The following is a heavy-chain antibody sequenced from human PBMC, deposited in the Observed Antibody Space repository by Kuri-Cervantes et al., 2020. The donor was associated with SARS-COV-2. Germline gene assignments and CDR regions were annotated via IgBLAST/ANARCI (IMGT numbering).Heavy chain of an antibody. D-gene: IGHD6-19*01. CDR3: AKDAEQWLVPERNWFDL. V-gene: IGHV3-30*02. CDR1: GFTFSSYG. Sequence: GGSLRLSCAASGFTFSSYGMHWVRQAPGKGLEWVAFIRYDGSNKYYADSVKGRFTISRDNSKNTLYLQMNSLRAEDTAVYYCAKDAEQWLVPERNWFDLWGQGTLVTVSS. CDR2: IRYDGSNK. J-gene: IGHJ5*02.